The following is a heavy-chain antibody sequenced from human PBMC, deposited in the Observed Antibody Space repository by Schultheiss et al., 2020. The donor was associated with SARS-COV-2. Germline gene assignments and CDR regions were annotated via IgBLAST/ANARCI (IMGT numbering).Heavy chain of an antibody. CDR1: GFTFSNAW. Sequence: GGSLRLSCAASGFTFSNAWMSWVRQAPGKGLEWVSAISGSGGSTYYADSVKGRFTISRDNSKNTLYLQMNSLRAEDTAVYYCATARFSGYDSSGYPDYWGQGTLVTVSS. D-gene: IGHD3-22*01. CDR2: ISGSGGST. J-gene: IGHJ4*02. V-gene: IGHV3-23*01. CDR3: ATARFSGYDSSGYPDY.